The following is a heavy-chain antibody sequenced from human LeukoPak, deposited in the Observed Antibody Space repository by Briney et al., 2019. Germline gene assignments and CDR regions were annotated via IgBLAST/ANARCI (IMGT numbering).Heavy chain of an antibody. V-gene: IGHV3-30*18. CDR1: GFTFSSYG. J-gene: IGHJ4*02. Sequence: SGGSLRLSCAASGFTFSSYGMHWVRQAPGKGLEWVAVISYDGSNKYYADSVKGRFTISRDNSKNTLYLQMNSLRAEDTAVYYCAKDKGGSGWYELDYWGQGTLVTVSS. CDR2: ISYDGSNK. CDR3: AKDKGGSGWYELDY. D-gene: IGHD6-19*01.